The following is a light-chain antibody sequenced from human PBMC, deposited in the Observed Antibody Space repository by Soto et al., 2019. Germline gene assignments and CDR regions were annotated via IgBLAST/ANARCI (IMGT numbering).Light chain of an antibody. Sequence: QSALTQPASVSGSPGQSITISCTGTSSDVGSYNLVSWYQQHPGKAPKLMIYEANERPSGVSNRFSGSKSGNTASLTISGLQAEDEADYYCCSYAGSSTWVFGGGTKLTVL. CDR1: SSDVGSYNL. J-gene: IGLJ3*02. CDR3: CSYAGSSTWV. CDR2: EAN. V-gene: IGLV2-23*01.